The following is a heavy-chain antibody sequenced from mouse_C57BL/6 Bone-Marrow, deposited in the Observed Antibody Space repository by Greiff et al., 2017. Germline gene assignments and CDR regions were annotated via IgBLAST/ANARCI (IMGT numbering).Heavy chain of an antibody. CDR3: ERPDANYYGSSWAWDLDV. Sequence: EVMLVESGGGLVQPGGSLNLSCAASGIDFTRYCMSWVRRAPGNGLEWIGEINPDSSTINYAPSLNDKFIICIDNANNTLDLQMSKVRSEDTDLYYWERPDANYYGSSWAWDLDVWGTGTTVTVSS. D-gene: IGHD1-1*01. CDR2: INPDSSTI. J-gene: IGHJ1*03. V-gene: IGHV4-1*01. CDR1: GIDFTRYC.